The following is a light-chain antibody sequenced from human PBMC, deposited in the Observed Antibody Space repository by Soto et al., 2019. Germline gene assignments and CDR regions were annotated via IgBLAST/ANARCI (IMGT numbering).Light chain of an antibody. CDR3: QQYFTSPPT. CDR1: QSVKSSY. CDR2: GTS. Sequence: EIVLTQSPCTLSLSPGERATLPCRASQSVKSSYLAWYQHKPGQAPRLLIYGTSSRATGIPDRFSGSGSGTDFTLTISRLEPEDFAMYYCQQYFTSPPTFGGGTKVDIK. V-gene: IGKV3-20*01. J-gene: IGKJ4*01.